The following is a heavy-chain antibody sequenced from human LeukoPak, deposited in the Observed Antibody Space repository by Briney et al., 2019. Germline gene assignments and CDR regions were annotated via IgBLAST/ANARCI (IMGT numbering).Heavy chain of an antibody. Sequence: GGSMRLSSAASGFIFSNYAMYWVRQAQGGGLEWVSAISGRSDNTYYADSVKGRFTLSRDSSKNTLYLQMNSLRADDTAVYYCAKWGDYDVLTGYYVSDFWGQGTLVTVSS. CDR3: AKWGDYDVLTGYYVSDF. V-gene: IGHV3-23*01. CDR1: GFIFSNYA. D-gene: IGHD3-9*01. CDR2: ISGRSDNT. J-gene: IGHJ4*02.